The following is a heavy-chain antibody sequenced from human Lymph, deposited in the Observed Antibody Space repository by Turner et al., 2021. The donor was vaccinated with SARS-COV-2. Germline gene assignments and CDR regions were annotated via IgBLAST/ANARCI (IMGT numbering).Heavy chain of an antibody. CDR3: ARDPPIQIWVDYFYYGMDV. D-gene: IGHD5-18*01. V-gene: IGHV1-46*01. Sequence: QVQLVQSGAEVKKPGASVKVSCKASGYTFTSYYMHWVRQAPGQGLEWMGIINPSRGSTTYAQKFQGRVTMTRDTSTSTVYMELSSLRSEDTAVYYCARDPPIQIWVDYFYYGMDVWGQGTTVTVSS. J-gene: IGHJ6*02. CDR1: GYTFTSYY. CDR2: INPSRGST.